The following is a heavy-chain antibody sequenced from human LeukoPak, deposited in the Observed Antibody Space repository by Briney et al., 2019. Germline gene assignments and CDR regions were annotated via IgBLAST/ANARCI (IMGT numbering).Heavy chain of an antibody. D-gene: IGHD6-13*01. Sequence: GRSLRLSCAASGFTFDDYAMHWVRQAPGKGLEWVSGISWNSGSIGYADSVKGRFTISRDNAKNSLYLQMNSLRAEDTALYYCAKSRNSSSWTRRFPLFDYWGQGTLVTVSS. CDR1: GFTFDDYA. V-gene: IGHV3-9*01. CDR3: AKSRNSSSWTRRFPLFDY. CDR2: ISWNSGSI. J-gene: IGHJ4*02.